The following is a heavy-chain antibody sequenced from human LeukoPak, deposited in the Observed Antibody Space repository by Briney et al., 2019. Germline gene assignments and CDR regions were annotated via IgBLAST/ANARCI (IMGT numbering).Heavy chain of an antibody. CDR3: AAFSKGF. CDR2: IKSKADGGTT. V-gene: IGHV3-15*01. CDR1: GIAFSDVW. Sequence: GGSLRLSCAASGIAFSDVWMTWVRQAPGKGLEWVGRIKSKADGGTTDHAAPVKGKFSISGDDSKNTVYLQMDSLEAEDTAVYYCAAFSKGFWGQGTLVTVSS. J-gene: IGHJ4*02.